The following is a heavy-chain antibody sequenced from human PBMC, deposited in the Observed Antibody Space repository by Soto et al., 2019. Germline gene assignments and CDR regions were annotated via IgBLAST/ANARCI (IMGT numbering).Heavy chain of an antibody. Sequence: SETLSLTCAVSGASISVYSWSWIRQPPGKGLEWIGYIYYSGSTNYNPSLKSRVAISVDTSKNQFSLNLSSVTAADTAVYYCARSTDSSGWRFDSWGQGTQVTVSS. CDR3: ARSTDSSGWRFDS. CDR2: IYYSGST. CDR1: GASISVYS. D-gene: IGHD6-19*01. V-gene: IGHV4-59*01. J-gene: IGHJ4*02.